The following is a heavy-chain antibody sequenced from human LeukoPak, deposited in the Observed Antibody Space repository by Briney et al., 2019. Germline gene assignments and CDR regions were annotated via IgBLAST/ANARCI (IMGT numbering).Heavy chain of an antibody. CDR3: ARDPGYSGYVDHSFNF. CDR2: MRYDGSNQ. D-gene: IGHD5-12*01. V-gene: IGHV3-30*02. Sequence: GGSLRLSCEASGFTFNTYNMNWVRQAPGRGLEWVAFMRYDGSNQYYADSVKGRFTISRDNAKNSLYLQMNSLRVEDTAVYFCARDPGYSGYVDHSFNFWSQGTLVTVSS. CDR1: GFTFNTYN. J-gene: IGHJ4*02.